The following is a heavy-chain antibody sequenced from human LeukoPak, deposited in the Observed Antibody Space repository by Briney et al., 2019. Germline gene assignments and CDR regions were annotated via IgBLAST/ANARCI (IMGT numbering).Heavy chain of an antibody. Sequence: GASVTVSFTASGYIFTGYYMHWVRQAPGQGLEWMGRINPNSGGANYAQKFQGRVAMTRDMSISTAYMELSRPGSDDTAVYYCARGSDYGDSPGLNWGQGTLVTVSS. J-gene: IGHJ4*02. CDR2: INPNSGGA. V-gene: IGHV1-2*06. CDR3: ARGSDYGDSPGLN. D-gene: IGHD4-17*01. CDR1: GYIFTGYY.